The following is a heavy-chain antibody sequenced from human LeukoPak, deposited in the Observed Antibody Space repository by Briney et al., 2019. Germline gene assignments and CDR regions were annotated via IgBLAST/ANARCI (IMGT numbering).Heavy chain of an antibody. Sequence: GGSLRLSCAASGFTFDDYGMSWVRQAPGKGLEWVSGINWNGGSTGYADSVKGRFTISRDNAKNSLYLQMNSLRAEDTALYYCARAWYDIYPGTWGPVDYWGQGTLVTVSS. CDR3: ARAWYDIYPGTWGPVDY. CDR2: INWNGGST. J-gene: IGHJ4*02. V-gene: IGHV3-20*04. D-gene: IGHD3-10*01. CDR1: GFTFDDYG.